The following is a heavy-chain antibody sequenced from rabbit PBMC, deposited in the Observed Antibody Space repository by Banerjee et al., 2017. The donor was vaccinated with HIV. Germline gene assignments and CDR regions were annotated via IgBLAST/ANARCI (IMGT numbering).Heavy chain of an antibody. CDR3: ARAVSSGWGGFFNL. V-gene: IGHV1S47*01. CDR2: IDPVFGST. D-gene: IGHD4-1*01. Sequence: QEQLVESGGGLVQPGGSLKLSCKASGFDFSSYGVSWVRQAPGKGLEWIGYIDPVFGSTYYASWVNGRFTISSHNAQNTLYLQMTSLTVADTATYFCARAVSSGWGGFFNLWGPGTLVTVS. J-gene: IGHJ4*01. CDR1: GFDFSSYG.